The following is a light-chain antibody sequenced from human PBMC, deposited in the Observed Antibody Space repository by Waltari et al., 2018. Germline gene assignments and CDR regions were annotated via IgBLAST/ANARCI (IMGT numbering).Light chain of an antibody. CDR2: DVS. Sequence: QSALTQPRSVSGSPGQSVTISCTGTSSDVGGYNYVYWYQQHPGKAPKLMIYDVSKRPSGFPDRFSGDKSGNTAALTIYGLQSEDEADYYCCSYAGSYVVFGGGTKLTVL. CDR3: CSYAGSYVV. CDR1: SSDVGGYNY. J-gene: IGLJ2*01. V-gene: IGLV2-11*01.